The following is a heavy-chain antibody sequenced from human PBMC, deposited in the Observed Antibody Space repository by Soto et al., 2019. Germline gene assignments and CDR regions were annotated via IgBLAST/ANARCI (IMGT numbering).Heavy chain of an antibody. Sequence: PSETLSLTCAVYGGSFSGYYWSWIRQPPGKGLEWIGEINHSGSTNYNPSLKSRVTISVDTSKNQFSLKLSSVTAADTAVYYCARGGYGDYYFDYWGQGTLVTAPQ. CDR2: INHSGST. J-gene: IGHJ4*02. V-gene: IGHV4-34*01. CDR1: GGSFSGYY. CDR3: ARGGYGDYYFDY. D-gene: IGHD4-17*01.